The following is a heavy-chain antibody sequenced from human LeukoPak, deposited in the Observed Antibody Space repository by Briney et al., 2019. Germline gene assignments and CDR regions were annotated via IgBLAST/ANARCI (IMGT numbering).Heavy chain of an antibody. CDR1: GGTFSSYA. CDR3: AQRQAAVIAAAGTRGPSDY. CDR2: IIPIFGTT. D-gene: IGHD6-13*01. J-gene: IGHJ4*02. Sequence: SVKVSCKASGGTFSSYAISWVRQAPGQGLEWMGGIIPIFGTTKYAQKFQGRVTITTDEHTSTAYMELSSLRSEDTAVYYCAQRQAAVIAAAGTRGPSDYWGQGTLVTVST. V-gene: IGHV1-69*05.